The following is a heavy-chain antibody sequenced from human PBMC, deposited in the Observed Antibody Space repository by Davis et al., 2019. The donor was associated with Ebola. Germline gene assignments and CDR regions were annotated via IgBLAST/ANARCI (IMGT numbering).Heavy chain of an antibody. CDR3: ATDVEATVKTYSFYGMDV. CDR2: ISFDGSKR. V-gene: IGHV3-30*03. D-gene: IGHD4-17*01. CDR1: GLTFSNYG. Sequence: PGGSLRLSCAASGLTFSNYGIHWVRQAPGKGLEWVAAISFDGSKRFYADSVTGRFTISRDNSKHTLYLQMSSLRAEDTAVYYCATDVEATVKTYSFYGMDVWGQGTTVTVSS. J-gene: IGHJ6*02.